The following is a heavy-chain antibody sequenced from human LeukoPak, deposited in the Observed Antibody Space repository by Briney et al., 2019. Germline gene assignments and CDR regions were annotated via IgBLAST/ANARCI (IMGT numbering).Heavy chain of an antibody. V-gene: IGHV4-59*01. CDR3: ARSWGGTTFDY. CDR1: GGSISSYY. Sequence: SETLSLTCTVSGGSISSYYWSWIRQPPGKGLEWIGYIYYSGSTKYNPSLKSRVTISIDTSKNQFSLKLSSVTAADTAVYYCARSWGGTTFDYWGQGTLVTVSP. D-gene: IGHD1-7*01. CDR2: IYYSGST. J-gene: IGHJ4*02.